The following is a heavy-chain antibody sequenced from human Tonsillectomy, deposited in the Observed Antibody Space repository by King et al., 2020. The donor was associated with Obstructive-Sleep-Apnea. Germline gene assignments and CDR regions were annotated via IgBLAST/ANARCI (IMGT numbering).Heavy chain of an antibody. CDR2: ISYDGSNK. Sequence: VQLVESGGGVVQPGRSLRLSCAASGFTFSSYAMHWVRQAPGKGLEWVAVISYDGSNKYYADSVKGRFTISRDNSKNTLYLQMNSLRAEDTAVYYCAGDWLYDYDYWGQGTLVTVSS. CDR3: AGDWLYDYDY. J-gene: IGHJ4*02. CDR1: GFTFSSYA. D-gene: IGHD3-16*01. V-gene: IGHV3-30*04.